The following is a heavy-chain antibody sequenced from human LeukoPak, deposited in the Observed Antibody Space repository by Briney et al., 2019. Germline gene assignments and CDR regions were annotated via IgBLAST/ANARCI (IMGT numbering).Heavy chain of an antibody. CDR2: IKQDGSEK. Sequence: GGSLRLTCVASGFSFSSYWVTWVRQAPGKGLEWVANIKQDGSEKNYVDSVKGRFTISRDNAKKSLYLQMSSLRAEDTAVYYCTREGITAAVDYWGQGTLVTVSS. CDR3: TREGITAAVDY. J-gene: IGHJ4*02. V-gene: IGHV3-7*01. D-gene: IGHD6-13*01. CDR1: GFSFSSYW.